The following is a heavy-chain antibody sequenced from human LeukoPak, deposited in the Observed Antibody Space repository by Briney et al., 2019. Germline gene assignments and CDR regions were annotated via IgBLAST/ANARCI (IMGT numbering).Heavy chain of an antibody. J-gene: IGHJ4*02. D-gene: IGHD5-18*01. Sequence: GGSLRLSCAASGLTFSSYDMHWVRQAPGKGLVWVAVIRYDVSSKYYSESVKGRFTISRDNSKNTLYLQMNSLRADDTALYYCAKDQYTYGLGFYTFDSWGQGTLVTVSS. V-gene: IGHV3-33*03. CDR2: IRYDVSSK. CDR1: GLTFSSYD. CDR3: AKDQYTYGLGFYTFDS.